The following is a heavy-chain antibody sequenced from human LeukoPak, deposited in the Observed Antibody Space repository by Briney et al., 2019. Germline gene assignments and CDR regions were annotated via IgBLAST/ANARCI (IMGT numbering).Heavy chain of an antibody. J-gene: IGHJ4*02. CDR2: ISYDGSNK. CDR1: GFTFSSYG. CDR3: AKQFLWFGELSHFDY. Sequence: GGSLRLSCAASGFTFSSYGMHWVRQAPGKGLEWVAVISYDGSNKYYADSVKGRFTISRDNSKNTLYLQMNSLRAEDTAVYYCAKQFLWFGELSHFDYWGQGTLVTVSS. V-gene: IGHV3-30*18. D-gene: IGHD3-10*01.